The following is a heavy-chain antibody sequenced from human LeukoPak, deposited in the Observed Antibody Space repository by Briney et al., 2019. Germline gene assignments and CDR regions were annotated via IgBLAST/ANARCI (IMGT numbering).Heavy chain of an antibody. CDR3: ARRGEGGYDYHY. V-gene: IGHV3-66*04. Sequence: PGGSLRLSCAASVFTVSSNYMSSVRQAPGKGLEWVSVIYSGGSTYYADSVKGRFTISRDNSKNTLYLQMNSLRAEDTAVYYCARRGEGGYDYHYWGQGTLVTVSS. CDR1: VFTVSSNY. D-gene: IGHD5-12*01. J-gene: IGHJ4*02. CDR2: IYSGGST.